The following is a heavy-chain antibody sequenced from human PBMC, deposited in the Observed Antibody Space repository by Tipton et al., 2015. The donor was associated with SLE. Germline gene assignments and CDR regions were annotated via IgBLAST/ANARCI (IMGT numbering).Heavy chain of an antibody. D-gene: IGHD1-26*01. J-gene: IGHJ4*02. V-gene: IGHV4-59*11. CDR3: ARGQYCESSHCHSYSGTFYLDT. Sequence: TLSLTCTVSGDSINSHYWSWIRQPPGKGLEWIGYISDSGSTNYNPSLKSRVTISVDTSKNQCSLNLSSVTAADTALYYCARGQYCESSHCHSYSGTFYLDTWGQGTLVTVSS. CDR1: GDSINSHY. CDR2: ISDSGST.